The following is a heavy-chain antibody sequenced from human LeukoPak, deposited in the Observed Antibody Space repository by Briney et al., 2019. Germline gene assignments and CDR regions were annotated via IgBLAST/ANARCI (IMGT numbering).Heavy chain of an antibody. D-gene: IGHD3-3*01. J-gene: IGHJ6*03. CDR1: GYTFTSYD. CDR3: ARDPNYAFWSGSYYYYMDV. V-gene: IGHV1-8*01. Sequence: ASVKLSCKASGYTFTSYDINWVRQATGQGLEWMGWMNPNSGNTGYAQKFQGRVTMTRSTSINTAYMELSSLRSDDTAVYYCARDPNYAFWSGSYYYYMDVWGKGTTVTVSS. CDR2: MNPNSGNT.